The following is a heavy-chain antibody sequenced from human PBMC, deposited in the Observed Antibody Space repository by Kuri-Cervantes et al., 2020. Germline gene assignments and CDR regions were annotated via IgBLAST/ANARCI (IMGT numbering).Heavy chain of an antibody. CDR2: ISGSGDKT. J-gene: IGHJ6*02. D-gene: IGHD3-9*01. V-gene: IGHV3-23*01. CDR3: AKGGSYDILTGYRHYYTFNTMDV. Sequence: GESLKISCADSGFTFNRHTMTCVRQAPGKGLEWVSSISGSGDKTYYADTVKGRFTISRDNSKNTLYLQMNSLRAEDTAVYYCAKGGSYDILTGYRHYYTFNTMDVWGQGTTVTVSS. CDR1: GFTFNRHT.